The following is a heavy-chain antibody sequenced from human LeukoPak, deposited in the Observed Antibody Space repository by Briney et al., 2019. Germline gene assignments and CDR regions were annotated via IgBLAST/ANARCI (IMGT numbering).Heavy chain of an antibody. D-gene: IGHD3-22*01. J-gene: IGHJ3*02. V-gene: IGHV3-30*03. Sequence: PGGSLRLSCAASGFSFSTHDMHWVRQAPGKGLEWVAVISYDGSHKDYADSVKGQFTTSRDNSKNTLYLQMNSLRAEDTAVYYCARDPATYYYDSSVVDIWGQGTMVTVSS. CDR2: ISYDGSHK. CDR3: ARDPATYYYDSSVVDI. CDR1: GFSFSTHD.